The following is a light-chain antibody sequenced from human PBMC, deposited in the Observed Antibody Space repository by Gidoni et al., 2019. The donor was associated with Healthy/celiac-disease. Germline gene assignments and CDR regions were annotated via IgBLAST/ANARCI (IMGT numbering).Light chain of an antibody. CDR3: CSYAGSSTPV. V-gene: IGLV2-23*01. J-gene: IGLJ2*01. CDR2: EGS. Sequence: QSALTQPASVSGSPGQSITISCTGTSSDVGSYNLVSWYQQHPGKAPKLIIYEGSKRPSGVSIRFSGAKSASAASLTISGLQAEDEAYYYCCSYAGSSTPVFGGGTKLTVL. CDR1: SSDVGSYNL.